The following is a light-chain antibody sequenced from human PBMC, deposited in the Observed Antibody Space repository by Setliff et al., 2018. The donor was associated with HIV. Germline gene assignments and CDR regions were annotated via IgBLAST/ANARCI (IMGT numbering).Light chain of an antibody. Sequence: QSALAQPASVSGSPGQSITISCTGTSSDIGRYNLVSWYQQYPGKAPKLMIYQATKRPSGVSNRFSGSKSGNTSSLTLSGLQAEDEADYYCCPNTGSNTYVFGSGTKVTVL. CDR3: CPNTGSNTYV. J-gene: IGLJ1*01. CDR1: SSDIGRYNL. V-gene: IGLV2-23*01. CDR2: QAT.